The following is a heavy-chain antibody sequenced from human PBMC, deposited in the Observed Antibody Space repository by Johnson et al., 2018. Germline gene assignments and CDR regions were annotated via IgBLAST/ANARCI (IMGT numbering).Heavy chain of an antibody. CDR3: ARVLGRGYYYGMDV. Sequence: QVQLVESGAEVKKPGASVKVSCKASGYTFTSYDINWVRQATGQGLEWRGWMNPNSGNTGYAQKFQGRVTMTRNTSIRTAYTELSSLRSEATAVYYGARVLGRGYYYGMDVWGQGTTVTVSS. V-gene: IGHV1-8*01. J-gene: IGHJ6*02. D-gene: IGHD1-26*01. CDR2: MNPNSGNT. CDR1: GYTFTSYD.